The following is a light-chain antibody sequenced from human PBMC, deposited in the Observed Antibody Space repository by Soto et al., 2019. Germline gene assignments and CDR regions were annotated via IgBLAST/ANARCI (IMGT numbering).Light chain of an antibody. Sequence: QSALTQPPSASGSPGQSVTISCTGTSSDVGAYNYVSWYQQYPGKAPKLMIYEVNKRPSGVPDRFSGSKSGKTASLTVSGLQPEDEADYHCTSYAGSKIGVFGGGTKVTVL. V-gene: IGLV2-8*01. CDR2: EVN. CDR3: TSYAGSKIGV. CDR1: SSDVGAYNY. J-gene: IGLJ3*02.